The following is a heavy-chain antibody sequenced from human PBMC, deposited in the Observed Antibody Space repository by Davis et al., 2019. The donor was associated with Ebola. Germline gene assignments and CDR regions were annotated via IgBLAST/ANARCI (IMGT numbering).Heavy chain of an antibody. CDR3: AHRAVAGSLDP. Sequence: SGPTLVKPTQTLTLTCTFSGFSLSTSGMCVSRIRQPPGKALEWLALIYWDDDKRYSPSLKSRLTITKDTSKNQVVLTMTNMDPVDTATYYCAHRAVAGSLDPWGQGTLVTVSS. J-gene: IGHJ5*02. CDR2: IYWDDDK. CDR1: GFSLSTSGMC. D-gene: IGHD6-19*01. V-gene: IGHV2-5*08.